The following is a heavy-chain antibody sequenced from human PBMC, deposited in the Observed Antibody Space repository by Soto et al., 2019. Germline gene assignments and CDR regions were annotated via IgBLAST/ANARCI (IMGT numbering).Heavy chain of an antibody. CDR1: GFTFNNYG. CDR3: ANWGGRISTTFFSGPFDY. CDR2: ISYDGSNK. Sequence: QVPLVESGGGVVQPWRSLSLSCAASGFTFNNYGMHWVRQAPGKGLEWVAVISYDGSNKYYADSVKGRFSISRDNSKNTLYLQMNSRRAEDTAVYYCANWGGRISTTFFSGPFDYWCQGTLVTVS. D-gene: IGHD2-2*01. V-gene: IGHV3-30*18. J-gene: IGHJ4*02.